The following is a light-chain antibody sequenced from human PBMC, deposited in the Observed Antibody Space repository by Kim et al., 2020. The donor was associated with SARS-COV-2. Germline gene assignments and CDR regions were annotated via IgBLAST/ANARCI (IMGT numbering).Light chain of an antibody. J-gene: IGLJ3*02. CDR2: VNSDGSH. CDR3: QTWGPGIRV. V-gene: IGLV4-69*01. CDR1: SGNSNYA. Sequence: APVKLTCSRGSGNSNYAGAWHQQRAEKGPRYLMKVNSDGSHNKGDGIPDRFSGSASGAERYLTISSLQSEDEADYYCQTWGPGIRVFGGGTQLTVL.